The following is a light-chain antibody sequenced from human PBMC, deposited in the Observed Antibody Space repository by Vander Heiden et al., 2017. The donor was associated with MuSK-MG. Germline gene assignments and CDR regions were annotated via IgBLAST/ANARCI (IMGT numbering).Light chain of an antibody. CDR1: NIGGKS. V-gene: IGLV3-21*02. J-gene: IGLJ2*01. CDR3: QVWDTTTDHPV. CDR2: EDS. Sequence: SYVLPQPPSVSVAPGQTARITCGGNNIGGKSVHWYQQKPGQAPVLVVYEDSDRPSGIPERFSGSNSGNTATLTISRVEAGDEADYYCQVWDTTTDHPVFGGGTKLTVL.